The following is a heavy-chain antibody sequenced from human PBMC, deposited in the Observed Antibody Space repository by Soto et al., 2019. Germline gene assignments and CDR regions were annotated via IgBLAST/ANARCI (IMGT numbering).Heavy chain of an antibody. V-gene: IGHV4-31*03. J-gene: IGHJ6*02. Sequence: PSETLSLTCTVSGGSISSGGYYWSWIRQHPGKGLEWIGYIYYSGSTYYNPSLKSRVTISVDTSKNQFSLKLSSVTAADTAVYYCATTRGGWSPAYYYYGMDVWGQGTTVTVSS. CDR1: GGSISSGGYY. CDR2: IYYSGST. D-gene: IGHD2-15*01. CDR3: ATTRGGWSPAYYYYGMDV.